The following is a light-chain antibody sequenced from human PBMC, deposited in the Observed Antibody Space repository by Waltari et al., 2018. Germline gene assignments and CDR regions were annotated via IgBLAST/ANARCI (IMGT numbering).Light chain of an antibody. CDR1: QSISTY. J-gene: IGKJ2*01. CDR3: QQSYSTPRT. Sequence: DIQMTQSPSSLSTSVGDRVTITCRASQSISTYLNLYQQKPGKAPKLLIYAASSLQSGVPSRFSGSGSGTDFTLTISSLQPEDFVTYYCQQSYSTPRTFGQGTRLEIK. CDR2: AAS. V-gene: IGKV1-39*01.